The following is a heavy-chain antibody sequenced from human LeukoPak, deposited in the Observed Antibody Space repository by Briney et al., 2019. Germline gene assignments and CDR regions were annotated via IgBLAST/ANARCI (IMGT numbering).Heavy chain of an antibody. CDR1: GFTFSSYG. CDR3: AKDGPPGEIVYYCYMDV. CDR2: IRYDGSNK. V-gene: IGHV3-30*02. Sequence: PGGSLRLSCAASGFTFSSYGMHWVRQAPGKGLEWVAFIRYDGSNKYYADSVKGRFTISRDNSKNTLYLQMNSLRAEDTAVYYCAKDGPPGEIVYYCYMDVWGKGTTVTVSS. J-gene: IGHJ6*03. D-gene: IGHD3-22*01.